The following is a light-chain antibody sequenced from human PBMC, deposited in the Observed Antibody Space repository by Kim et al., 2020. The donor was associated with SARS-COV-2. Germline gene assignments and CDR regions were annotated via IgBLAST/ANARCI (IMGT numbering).Light chain of an antibody. CDR3: QQRYSWPRT. CDR1: QSISTF. J-gene: IGKJ1*01. V-gene: IGKV3-11*01. Sequence: WSPGENTTRSCRAAQSISTFLACYPQRLGRAPKLLIYDTSKRAAGVPARFSASGSGTDFTLTISSLEPDDFATYYCQQRYSWPRTFGQGTKVDIK. CDR2: DTS.